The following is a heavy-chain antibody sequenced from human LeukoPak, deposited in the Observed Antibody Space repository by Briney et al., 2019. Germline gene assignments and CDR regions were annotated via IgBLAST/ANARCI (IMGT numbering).Heavy chain of an antibody. CDR1: GDTFTNHW. CDR3: ARTDYGGHRPFDY. Sequence: GESLKISCKGSGDTFTNHWIGWVRQMPGKGLEWMGIIYPGDSDTRYSPSFQGQVTISADKSISTAYLQWSSLKASDTAMYYCARTDYGGHRPFDYWGQGTLVTVSS. V-gene: IGHV5-51*01. D-gene: IGHD4-23*01. CDR2: IYPGDSDT. J-gene: IGHJ4*02.